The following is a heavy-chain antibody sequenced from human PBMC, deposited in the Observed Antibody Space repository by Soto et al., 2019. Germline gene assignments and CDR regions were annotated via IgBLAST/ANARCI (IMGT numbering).Heavy chain of an antibody. CDR2: IYHSGST. V-gene: IGHV4-4*02. Sequence: PSETLSLTCAVSGGSISSSNWWSWVRQPPGKGLEWIGEIYHSGSTNYNPSLKSRVTISVDTSKNQFSLKLSSVTAADTAVYYCATASITGTTWPYYYGMDVWGQGTTVTVSS. J-gene: IGHJ6*02. CDR3: ATASITGTTWPYYYGMDV. D-gene: IGHD1-7*01. CDR1: GGSISSSNW.